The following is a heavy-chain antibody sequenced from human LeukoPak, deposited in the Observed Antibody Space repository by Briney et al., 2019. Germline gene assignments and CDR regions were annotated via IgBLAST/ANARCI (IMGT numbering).Heavy chain of an antibody. Sequence: SETLSLTCTVSGGSISSYYWSWIRQPPGKGLGWIGYIYYSGSTNYNPSLKSRVTISVDTSKNQFSLKLSSVTAADTAVYYCARRAYDSSGYYNTPFDYWGQGTLVTVSS. CDR1: GGSISSYY. J-gene: IGHJ4*02. V-gene: IGHV4-59*08. CDR3: ARRAYDSSGYYNTPFDY. CDR2: IYYSGST. D-gene: IGHD3-22*01.